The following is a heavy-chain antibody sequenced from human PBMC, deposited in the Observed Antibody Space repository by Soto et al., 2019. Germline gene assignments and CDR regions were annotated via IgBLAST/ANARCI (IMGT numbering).Heavy chain of an antibody. J-gene: IGHJ6*02. D-gene: IGHD6-13*01. Sequence: PGESLKISCKGSGNSIASTWIGWVRQMPGKGLEWMGIIYPGDSDTRYSPSFQGQVTISADKSISTAYLQWSSLKASDTAMYYCARTSAAGKYYYGMDVWGQGTTVTVSS. CDR1: GNSIASTW. CDR2: IYPGDSDT. V-gene: IGHV5-51*01. CDR3: ARTSAAGKYYYGMDV.